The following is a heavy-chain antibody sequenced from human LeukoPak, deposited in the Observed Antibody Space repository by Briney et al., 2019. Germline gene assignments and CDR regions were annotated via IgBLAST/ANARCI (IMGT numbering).Heavy chain of an antibody. D-gene: IGHD6-6*01. J-gene: IGHJ4*02. CDR3: AKDKEAARCYFDY. CDR2: VSGSGGST. Sequence: PGGSLRLSCAASGFTFSSYAMSWVRQAPGKGLEWVSAVSGSGGSTYYADSVKGRFTISRDNSKNTLYLQMNSLRAEDTAVYYCAKDKEAARCYFDYWGQGTLVTVSS. V-gene: IGHV3-23*01. CDR1: GFTFSSYA.